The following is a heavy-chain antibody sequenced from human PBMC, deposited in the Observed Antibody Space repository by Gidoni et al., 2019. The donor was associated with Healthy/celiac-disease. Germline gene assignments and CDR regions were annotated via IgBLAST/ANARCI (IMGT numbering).Heavy chain of an antibody. V-gene: IGHV4-39*01. CDR3: ARAERRSGVDFGWYAGEEFDY. J-gene: IGHJ4*02. D-gene: IGHD6-19*01. CDR1: GGSISSSSYS. Sequence: QLQLQESGPGLVKPSETLSLTCTVSGGSISSSSYSWGRIRQPPGKGLEWIGSIYYSGSTYYNPSLKSRVTISVDTSKNQFSLKLSSVTAADTAVYYCARAERRSGVDFGWYAGEEFDYWGQGTLVTVSS. CDR2: IYYSGST.